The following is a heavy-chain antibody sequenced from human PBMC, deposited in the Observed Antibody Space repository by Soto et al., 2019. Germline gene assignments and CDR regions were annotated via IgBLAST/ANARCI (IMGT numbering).Heavy chain of an antibody. V-gene: IGHV3-30-3*01. Sequence: VGSLRLSCAASGFTFSSYAMHWVRQAPGKGLEWVAVISYDGSNKYYADSVKGRFTISRDNSKNTLYLQMNSLRAEDTAVYYCARDLIAAAGSLPGADWFDPWGQGTLVTVSS. J-gene: IGHJ5*02. CDR2: ISYDGSNK. CDR3: ARDLIAAAGSLPGADWFDP. CDR1: GFTFSSYA. D-gene: IGHD6-13*01.